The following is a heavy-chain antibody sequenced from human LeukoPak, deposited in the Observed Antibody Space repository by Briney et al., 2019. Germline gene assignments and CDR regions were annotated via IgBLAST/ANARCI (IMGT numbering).Heavy chain of an antibody. D-gene: IGHD6-6*01. Sequence: GESLQISCQGSGYSFTSYWIGWVRQMPGKGLEWMGIIYPGDSDTRYSPSFQGQVTISADKSISTAYLQWSSLKASDTAMYYCARLVSSSSAYFQHWGQGTLVTVSS. V-gene: IGHV5-51*01. CDR1: GYSFTSYW. CDR3: ARLVSSSSAYFQH. J-gene: IGHJ1*01. CDR2: IYPGDSDT.